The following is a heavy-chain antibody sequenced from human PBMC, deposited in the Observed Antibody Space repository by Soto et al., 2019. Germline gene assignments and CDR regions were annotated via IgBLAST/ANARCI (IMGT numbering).Heavy chain of an antibody. Sequence: DVRLVESGGGLVQPGKCLRLSCEGSEIIFSRFVMSWVRQVPGKMLEWVASIKADGTEEYYSDSVKGRFIISRDNARNTLYRQMSDLRAQDTFVYFWMRVALDIESGHYYDYNMDVWGKGTTVTVPS. CDR3: MRVALDIESGHYYDYNMDV. CDR2: IKADGTEE. D-gene: IGHD3-3*01. V-gene: IGHV3-7*01. J-gene: IGHJ6*03. CDR1: EIIFSRFV.